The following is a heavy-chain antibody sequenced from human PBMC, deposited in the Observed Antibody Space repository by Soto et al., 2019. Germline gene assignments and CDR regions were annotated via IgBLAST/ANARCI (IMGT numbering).Heavy chain of an antibody. Sequence: QVQLQESGPGLVKPSETLSLTCTVSGGSISSYYWRWIRQPPGKGLEWIRYIYYSGSTNYNPSRKSRVTISVDTSKNQFSRKLSSVTAADTAVYYCARLLYGLGSWFDPWGQGTLVTVSP. CDR1: GGSISSYY. D-gene: IGHD3-10*01. CDR2: IYYSGST. CDR3: ARLLYGLGSWFDP. V-gene: IGHV4-59*08. J-gene: IGHJ5*02.